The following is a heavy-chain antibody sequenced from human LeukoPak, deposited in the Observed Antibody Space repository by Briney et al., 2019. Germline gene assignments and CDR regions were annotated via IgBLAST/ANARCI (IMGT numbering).Heavy chain of an antibody. CDR2: IWNDGSNN. CDR3: ASSMAYNCLDY. D-gene: IGHD5-24*01. J-gene: IGHJ4*02. V-gene: IGHV3-33*01. Sequence: QAGRSLRLPCAASGFTFSSFGMHWVRQAPGKGLEWVAVIWNDGSNNYYADSVKGRFTISRDNAKNTLYLQMNSLRPEDTAVYYCASSMAYNCLDYWGQGTLVTVSS. CDR1: GFTFSSFG.